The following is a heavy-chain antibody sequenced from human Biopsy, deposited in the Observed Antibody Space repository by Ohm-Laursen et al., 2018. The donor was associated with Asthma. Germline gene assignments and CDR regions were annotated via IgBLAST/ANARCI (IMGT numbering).Heavy chain of an antibody. J-gene: IGHJ4*02. CDR1: GYSLTDLS. Sequence: ASVKASCKISGYSLTDLSMHWVRQAPGQGLEWMGGHDHEEGGTVNARRFQGRVTMTEDTSTDTAYMELSSLSSDDTAVYYCAPDFPKDYVRYNFQFWGQGTLVTVSS. CDR2: HDHEEGGT. D-gene: IGHD4-17*01. V-gene: IGHV1-24*01. CDR3: APDFPKDYVRYNFQF.